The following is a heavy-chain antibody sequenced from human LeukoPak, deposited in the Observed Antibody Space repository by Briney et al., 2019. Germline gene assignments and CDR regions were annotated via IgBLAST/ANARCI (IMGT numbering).Heavy chain of an antibody. V-gene: IGHV4-59*08. CDR3: TRGEYSSSFDY. CDR1: GGSISSYY. Sequence: PSETLSLTCTVSGGSISSYYWSWIRQPPGKGLEWIGYIHYSGSTNYNPSLKSRVTISVDTSKNQFSLKLSSVTAADTAVYYCTRGEYSSSFDYWGQGTLVTVSS. D-gene: IGHD6-13*01. CDR2: IHYSGST. J-gene: IGHJ4*02.